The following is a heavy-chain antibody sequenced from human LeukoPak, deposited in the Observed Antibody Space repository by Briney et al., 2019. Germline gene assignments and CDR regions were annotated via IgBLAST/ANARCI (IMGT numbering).Heavy chain of an antibody. CDR2: ISGSGGST. CDR3: AKTGRGGLVVPAAIGHYYMDV. J-gene: IGHJ6*03. V-gene: IGHV3-23*01. CDR1: GFSLTSYA. Sequence: PGGSLRLSCAASGFSLTSYAMNWVRQAPGKGLEWVSAISGSGGSTYYADSVKGRFTISRDNSKNTLYLQMNSLRAEDTAVYYCAKTGRGGLVVPAAIGHYYMDVWGKGTTVTVSS. D-gene: IGHD2-2*02.